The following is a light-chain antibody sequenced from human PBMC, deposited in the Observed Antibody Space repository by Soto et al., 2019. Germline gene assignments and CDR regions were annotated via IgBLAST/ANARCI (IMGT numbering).Light chain of an antibody. Sequence: EIVLTQSPGTLSLSPGERATLSCRASQSVSSSHLAWYQQKPGQAPRLLIYGASSRATGIPDRFSGSGSGTDFTLTISRLEPEDFAVYYCQQYCSSPYTFGQGTKLEIK. CDR2: GAS. CDR3: QQYCSSPYT. CDR1: QSVSSSH. V-gene: IGKV3-20*01. J-gene: IGKJ2*01.